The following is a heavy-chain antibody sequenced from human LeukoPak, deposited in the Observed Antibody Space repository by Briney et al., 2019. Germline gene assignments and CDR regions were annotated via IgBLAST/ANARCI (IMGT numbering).Heavy chain of an antibody. V-gene: IGHV4-59*08. Sequence: PSETLSLTCTVSGDSIRNYYWSWIRQPPGKGLEWIGYIHSTGSSNYNPSLKSRVTISVDTSKNQFSLKLSSVTAADTAVYYRARHVDYYGSGSYSHWGQGTLVTVSS. CDR1: GDSIRNYY. D-gene: IGHD3-10*01. J-gene: IGHJ4*02. CDR2: IHSTGSS. CDR3: ARHVDYYGSGSYSH.